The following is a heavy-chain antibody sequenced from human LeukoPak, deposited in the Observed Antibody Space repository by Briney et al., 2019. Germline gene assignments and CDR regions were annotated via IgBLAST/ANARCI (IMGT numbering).Heavy chain of an antibody. CDR2: INHGGST. J-gene: IGHJ4*02. Sequence: SETLSLTCAVYGGSFSGYYWSWIRQPPGKGLEWIGEINHGGSTNYNPSLKSRVTISVDTSKNQFSLKLSSVTAADTAVDYCARAAGRPGYWGQGTLVTVSS. CDR3: ARAAGRPGY. CDR1: GGSFSGYY. V-gene: IGHV4-34*01. D-gene: IGHD2-15*01.